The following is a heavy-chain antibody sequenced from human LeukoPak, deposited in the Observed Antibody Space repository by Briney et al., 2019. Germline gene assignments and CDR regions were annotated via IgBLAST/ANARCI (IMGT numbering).Heavy chain of an antibody. CDR1: GFTFSNAW. J-gene: IGHJ4*02. CDR2: ISGSGGST. Sequence: GGSLRLSCVASGFTFSNAWMSWVRQAPGKGLEWVSAISGSGGSTYYADSVKGRFTISRDNSKNTLYLQMNSLRAEDTAVYYCAKDLIGDPAFDYWGQGTLVTVSS. CDR3: AKDLIGDPAFDY. V-gene: IGHV3-23*01. D-gene: IGHD4-17*01.